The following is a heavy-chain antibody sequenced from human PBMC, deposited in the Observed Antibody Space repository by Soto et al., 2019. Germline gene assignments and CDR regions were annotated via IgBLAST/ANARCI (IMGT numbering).Heavy chain of an antibody. Sequence: SETLSLTCTVSGGSISSSSYYWGWIRQPPGKGLEWIGSIYYSGSTYYNPSLKSRGTISVGTSKKQFSLKLSPVTAADTAVSKCARSYYYDSSGSDYWGPGTLVTVSS. CDR1: GGSISSSSYY. CDR3: ARSYYYDSSGSDY. CDR2: IYYSGST. V-gene: IGHV4-39*01. D-gene: IGHD3-22*01. J-gene: IGHJ4*02.